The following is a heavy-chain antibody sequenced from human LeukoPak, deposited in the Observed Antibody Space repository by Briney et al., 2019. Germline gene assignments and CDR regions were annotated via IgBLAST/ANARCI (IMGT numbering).Heavy chain of an antibody. D-gene: IGHD5-18*01. CDR1: GFTFDDYA. J-gene: IGHJ5*02. V-gene: IGHV3-9*01. Sequence: GGSLRLSCAASGFTFDDYAMHWVRQAPGKGLEWVSGISWNSGSIGYADSVKGRFTISRDNAKSSLYLQMNSLRAEDTALYYCAKDMKAMATNWFDPWGQGTLVTVSS. CDR2: ISWNSGSI. CDR3: AKDMKAMATNWFDP.